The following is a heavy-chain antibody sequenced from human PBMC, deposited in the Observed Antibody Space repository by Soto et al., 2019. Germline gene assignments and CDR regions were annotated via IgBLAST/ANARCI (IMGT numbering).Heavy chain of an antibody. D-gene: IGHD3-16*01. V-gene: IGHV1-69*01. CDR1: GGTFSHHA. CDR3: TRGSLGRPYYFDF. J-gene: IGHJ4*02. Sequence: QVQLVQSGAEVKKPRSSVRVSCKASGGTFSHHAYNWVRQAPGQGLEWMGGILPILDTSDYAQNFQDRVTFTSDEITSTAYMELSSLRSEDTAVYYCTRGSLGRPYYFDFWDQGTLVTVSS. CDR2: ILPILDTS.